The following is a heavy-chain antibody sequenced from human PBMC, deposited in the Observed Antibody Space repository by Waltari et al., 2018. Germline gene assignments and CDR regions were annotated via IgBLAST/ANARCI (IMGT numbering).Heavy chain of an antibody. CDR1: VFTLDDSA. CDR2: ISWNSGSI. CDR3: AKDITARYAFDI. V-gene: IGHV3-9*03. Sequence: EVQLVESGGGLVQPGRSLRLSCADSVFTLDDSAMHWVRQAPGKGLEGVSGISWNSGSIGYADSVKGRFTISRDNAKNSLYLQMNSLRSEDMALYYCAKDITARYAFDIWGQGTMVTVSS. J-gene: IGHJ3*02. D-gene: IGHD3-16*02.